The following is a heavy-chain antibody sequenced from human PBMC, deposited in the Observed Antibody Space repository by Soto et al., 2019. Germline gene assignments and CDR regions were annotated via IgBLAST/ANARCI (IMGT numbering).Heavy chain of an antibody. D-gene: IGHD2-2*01. V-gene: IGHV1-69*01. CDR2: ISPISGTA. Sequence: QVQLVQSGAVVKKPGSSVKISCKASGGTFSSYAISWVRQAPGQGLEWMGGISPISGTATYAQNFQGRVTITADEPTSTAYMELSSLRSEDTAVYYCARSQGSSTSLEIYYYYYYGMGVWGQGTTVTVSS. J-gene: IGHJ6*02. CDR1: GGTFSSYA. CDR3: ARSQGSSTSLEIYYYYYYGMGV.